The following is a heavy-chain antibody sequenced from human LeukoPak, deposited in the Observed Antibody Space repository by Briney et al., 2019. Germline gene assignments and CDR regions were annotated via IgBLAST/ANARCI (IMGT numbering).Heavy chain of an antibody. CDR1: GFTFNTYA. Sequence: GGSLRLSCAASGFTFNTYALHWVRQAPGKGLEWVALISYDGNKYYADSVKGRFTISRDNSKNTLYLQMNSLRAEDTAVYYCAKDGHMDYYGSGSFDYWGQGTLVTVSS. V-gene: IGHV3-30*04. CDR3: AKDGHMDYYGSGSFDY. CDR2: ISYDGNK. D-gene: IGHD3-10*01. J-gene: IGHJ4*02.